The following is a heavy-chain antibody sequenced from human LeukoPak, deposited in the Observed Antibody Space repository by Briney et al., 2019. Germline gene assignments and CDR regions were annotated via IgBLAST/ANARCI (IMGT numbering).Heavy chain of an antibody. CDR3: ARGSLASEYSSRDYYYGMDV. V-gene: IGHV3-21*01. CDR2: ISSSSSYI. Sequence: GGSLRLSCAASGFTLSSYSMNWVRQAPGKGLEWVSSISSSSSYIYYADSVKGRFTISRDNAKNSLYLQMNSLRAEDTAVYYCARGSLASEYSSRDYYYGMDVWGQGTTVTVSS. D-gene: IGHD6-6*01. CDR1: GFTLSSYS. J-gene: IGHJ6*02.